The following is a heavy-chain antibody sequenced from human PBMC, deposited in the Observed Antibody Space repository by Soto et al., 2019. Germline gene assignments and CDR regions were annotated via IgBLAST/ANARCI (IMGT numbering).Heavy chain of an antibody. J-gene: IGHJ6*02. V-gene: IGHV5-10-1*01. CDR2: IDPSDSYT. D-gene: IGHD6-6*01. Sequence: GESLKISCKGSGYSFTSYWISWVRQMPGKGLEWMGRIDPSDSYTNYSPSFQGHVTISADKSISTAYLQWSSLKASDTAMYYCATSWEYSSSSVNYYGMDVWGQGTTVTVSS. CDR3: ATSWEYSSSSVNYYGMDV. CDR1: GYSFTSYW.